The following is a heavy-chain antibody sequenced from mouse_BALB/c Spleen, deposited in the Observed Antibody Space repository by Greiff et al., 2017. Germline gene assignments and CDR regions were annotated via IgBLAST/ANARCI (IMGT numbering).Heavy chain of an antibody. CDR3: ARDLDGYYVGMDY. Sequence: VQLQQSGPGLVAPSQSLSITCTVSGFSLTSYGVHWVRQPPGKGLEWLGVIWAGGSTNYNSALMSRLSISKDNSKSQVFLKMNSLQTDDTAMYYCARDLDGYYVGMDYWGQGTSVTVSS. D-gene: IGHD2-3*01. J-gene: IGHJ4*01. CDR1: GFSLTSYG. V-gene: IGHV2-9*02. CDR2: IWAGGST.